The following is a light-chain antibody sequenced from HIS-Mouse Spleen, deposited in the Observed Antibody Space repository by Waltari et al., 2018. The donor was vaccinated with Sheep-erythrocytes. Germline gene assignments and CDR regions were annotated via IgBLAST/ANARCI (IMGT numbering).Light chain of an antibody. CDR2: AAS. CDR1: QGISSY. V-gene: IGKV1-9*01. Sequence: DIQLTQSPSFLSASVGARVTITCRASQGISSYLAWYQHKPGKAPKLLIYAASTLQSGVPSRFSGSGSGTEFTLTISSLQPEDFATYYCQQLNSYPPAFGPGTKVDIK. J-gene: IGKJ3*01. CDR3: QQLNSYPPA.